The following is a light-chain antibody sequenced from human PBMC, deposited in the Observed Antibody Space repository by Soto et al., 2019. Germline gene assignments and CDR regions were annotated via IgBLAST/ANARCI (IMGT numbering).Light chain of an antibody. CDR3: QQLNRYPLM. J-gene: IGKJ1*01. Sequence: DIELTQSPAFLSASVGDRVTITCRASQGISTNLDWYQQNTGKAPKLLIYAASTLQSGVPSRSSGSGSGTDFALTISRLQPEDFAAYYCQQLNRYPLMFGQGTKVVIK. CDR1: QGISTN. V-gene: IGKV1-9*01. CDR2: AAS.